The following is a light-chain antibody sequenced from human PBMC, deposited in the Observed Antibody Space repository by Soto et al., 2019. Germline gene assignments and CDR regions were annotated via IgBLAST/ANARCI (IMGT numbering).Light chain of an antibody. J-gene: IGKJ5*01. V-gene: IGKV3-11*01. Sequence: EIVLTQSPASLSLSPGERATVSYRASQSVGGHLAWYQQKPGQAPRLLIYDASDRATGIPARFSGSGSETDFTFTISSLEPDDFAVYYCQQRNNWPPSITFGQGTRLEIK. CDR3: QQRNNWPPSIT. CDR1: QSVGGH. CDR2: DAS.